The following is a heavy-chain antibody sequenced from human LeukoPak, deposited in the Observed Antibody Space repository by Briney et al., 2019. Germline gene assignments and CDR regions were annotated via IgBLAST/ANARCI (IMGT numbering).Heavy chain of an antibody. D-gene: IGHD2-15*01. CDR1: GFTLSSYE. V-gene: IGHV3-48*03. CDR2: ISSSRITR. Sequence: GGSLRLSCAASGFTLSSYEMNWVRQAPGKGLEWVSYISSSRITRYYADSVKGRFTISRDNAKNSLYLQMNSLRAEDTAVYYCARFSWDYWYFDLWGRGTLVTVSS. CDR3: ARFSWDYWYFDL. J-gene: IGHJ2*01.